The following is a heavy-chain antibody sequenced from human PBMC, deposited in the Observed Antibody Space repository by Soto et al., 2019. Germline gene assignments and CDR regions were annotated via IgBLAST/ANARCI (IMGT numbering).Heavy chain of an antibody. CDR1: GINLSTHL. CDR2: ILYYVSKK. J-gene: IGHJ4*02. Sequence: PERSVRLFCLAAGINLSTHLSYRFRQATGKGLQWVAQILYYVSKKNYADSVRGRFTITRDNSKNPVYLQMDSLRVDDTAMYYCMRNLALMEKYWGKGNLIIISS. CDR3: MRNLALMEKY. D-gene: IGHD3-16*01. V-gene: IGHV3-30*03.